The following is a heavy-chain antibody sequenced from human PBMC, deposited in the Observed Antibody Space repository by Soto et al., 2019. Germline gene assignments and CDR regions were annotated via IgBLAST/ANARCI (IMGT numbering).Heavy chain of an antibody. CDR1: GGSISSSSYY. D-gene: IGHD2-2*01. V-gene: IGHV4-39*01. CDR2: IYYGGST. CDR3: ARRSNIVVVRDYFGY. Sequence: PSETLSLTCAVSGGSISSSSYYWGWIRQPPGKGLEWIGSIYYGGSTYYNPSLKSRVTISVDTSKNQFSLKLSSVTAADTAVYYCARRSNIVVVRDYFGYWGQGTLVTVSS. J-gene: IGHJ4*02.